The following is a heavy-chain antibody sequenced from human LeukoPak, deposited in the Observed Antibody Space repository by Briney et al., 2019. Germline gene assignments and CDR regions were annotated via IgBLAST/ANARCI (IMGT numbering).Heavy chain of an antibody. Sequence: PSQTLSLTCTVSGGSISSGTYYWSWIRQPAGKGLGWIGRLYTSGRTNYNPSLKRRVTLSLDTSKNQFSLKLSSVTAADTAVYYCARVGRDGYNLVGLWGQGTLVTVSS. J-gene: IGHJ4*02. D-gene: IGHD5-24*01. CDR3: ARVGRDGYNLVGL. V-gene: IGHV4-61*02. CDR1: GGSISSGTYY. CDR2: LYTSGRT.